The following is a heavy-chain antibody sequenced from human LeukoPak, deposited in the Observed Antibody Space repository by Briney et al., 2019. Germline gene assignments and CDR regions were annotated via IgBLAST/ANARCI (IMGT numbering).Heavy chain of an antibody. D-gene: IGHD2-21*02. CDR3: ASTYVVVTAVHDAFHI. J-gene: IGHJ3*02. Sequence: ETLSLTCAVSGGSISSSNWWSWVRQPPGKGLEWVANIKKDGSEKYYVDSVKGRFTISRDNAKNSLFLQMNSLRAEDTAVYYCASTYVVVTAVHDAFHIWGQGTMVTVPS. V-gene: IGHV3-7*01. CDR2: IKKDGSEK. CDR1: GGSISSSNW.